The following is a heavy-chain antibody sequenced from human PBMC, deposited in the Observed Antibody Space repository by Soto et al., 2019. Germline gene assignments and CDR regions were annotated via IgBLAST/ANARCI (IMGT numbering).Heavy chain of an antibody. V-gene: IGHV4-4*07. Sequence: PSETLSLTCTVSGGSISSYYWSWIRQPAGKGLEWIGRIYTSGSTNYNPSLKSRVTMSVDTSKNQFSLKLSSLTAADTAVYYCARDGSYDILAGYPYYYGMDVWGQGTTVTVSS. CDR3: ARDGSYDILAGYPYYYGMDV. CDR2: IYTSGST. J-gene: IGHJ6*02. CDR1: GGSISSYY. D-gene: IGHD3-9*01.